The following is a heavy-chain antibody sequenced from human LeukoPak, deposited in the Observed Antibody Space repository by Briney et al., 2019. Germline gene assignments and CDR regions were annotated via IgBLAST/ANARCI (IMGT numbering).Heavy chain of an antibody. Sequence: SETLSLTCTVSGGSFSGYYWSWIRQPPGRGLEWIGYIYYSGTTNYNPSLKSRVTISVDTSKNQFSLKLSSVTAADTAVYYCARVETAMVDFDYWGQGTLVTVSS. D-gene: IGHD5-18*01. V-gene: IGHV4-59*01. J-gene: IGHJ4*02. CDR2: IYYSGTT. CDR1: GGSFSGYY. CDR3: ARVETAMVDFDY.